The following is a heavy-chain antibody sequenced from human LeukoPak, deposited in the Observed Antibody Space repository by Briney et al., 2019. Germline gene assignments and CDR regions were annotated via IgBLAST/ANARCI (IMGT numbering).Heavy chain of an antibody. CDR1: GFTSSSYW. V-gene: IGHV3-7*01. CDR2: IKQDGSEK. J-gene: IGHJ4*02. CDR3: ARNRGSSGWYEFDY. Sequence: GGSLRLSCAASGFTSSSYWMSWVRQAPGKGLEWVANIKQDGSEKYYVDSVKGRFTISRDNAKNSLYLQMNSLRAEDTAVYYCARNRGSSGWYEFDYWGQGTLATVSS. D-gene: IGHD6-19*01.